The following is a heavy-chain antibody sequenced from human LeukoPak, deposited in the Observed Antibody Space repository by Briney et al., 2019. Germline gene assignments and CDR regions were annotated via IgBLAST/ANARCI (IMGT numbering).Heavy chain of an antibody. CDR1: GGSISSYY. Sequence: PSETLSLTCTVSGGSISSYYWTWLRQPPGKGLEWVGYISYSGYTNHNPSLKSRVTMSVDTSKSQFSLKLNSVTAADTAVYYCACLSSNGRRTFDIWGQGTMVTVSS. D-gene: IGHD2-8*01. J-gene: IGHJ3*02. V-gene: IGHV4-59*08. CDR3: ACLSSNGRRTFDI. CDR2: ISYSGYT.